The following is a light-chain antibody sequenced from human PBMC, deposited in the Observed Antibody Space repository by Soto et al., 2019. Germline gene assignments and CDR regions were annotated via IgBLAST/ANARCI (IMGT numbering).Light chain of an antibody. J-gene: IGLJ1*01. V-gene: IGLV2-14*01. CDR2: EVS. CDR3: SSYTSSSTGV. CDR1: SSDVGGYNY. Sequence: QSALTQPASVSGSPGQSITISCTGTSSDVGGYNYVSWYQQHPGKAPKLMIYEVSNRPSGVSNRFSGSKSSNTASLTVSGLQAEDEAHYYCSSYTSSSTGVFGTGTKVTVL.